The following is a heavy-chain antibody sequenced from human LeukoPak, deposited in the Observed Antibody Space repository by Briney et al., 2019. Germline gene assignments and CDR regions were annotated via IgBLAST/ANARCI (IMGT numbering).Heavy chain of an antibody. CDR2: IRYDGNNK. CDR1: GFTFNIYG. CDR3: AREGVRIAADHDAFDI. Sequence: PGGSLRLSCTASGFTFNIYGMHWVRQAPGKGLEWVAFIRYDGNNKYYADSVKGRFSISRTNSKNTLYLQMNSLRAEDTAVYYCAREGVRIAADHDAFDIWGQGTMVTVSS. D-gene: IGHD6-13*01. J-gene: IGHJ3*02. V-gene: IGHV3-30*02.